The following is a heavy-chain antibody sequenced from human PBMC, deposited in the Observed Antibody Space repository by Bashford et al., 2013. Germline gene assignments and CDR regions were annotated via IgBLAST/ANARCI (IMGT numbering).Heavy chain of an antibody. CDR3: ARGLVRANYYDSSGPYYFDY. CDR2: IYYSGST. D-gene: IGHD3-22*01. Sequence: SSETLSLTCSVSGGSISSPHYWGWIRQPPGKGLEWIGYIYYSGSTNYNPSLKSRVTISVDTSKNQFSLKLSSVTAADTAVYYCARGLVRANYYDSSGPYYFDYWGQGTLVTVSS. J-gene: IGHJ4*02. CDR1: GGSISSPHY. V-gene: IGHV4-59*11.